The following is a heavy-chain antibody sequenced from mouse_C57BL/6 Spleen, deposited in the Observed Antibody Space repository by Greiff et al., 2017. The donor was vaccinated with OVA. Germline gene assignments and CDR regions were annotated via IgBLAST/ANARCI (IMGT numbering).Heavy chain of an antibody. CDR3: TPYYYGSSYWFAY. D-gene: IGHD1-1*01. V-gene: IGHV14-1*01. Sequence: VQLQQSGAELVRPGASVKLSCTASGFNIKDYNMHWVKQRPEQGLEWIGRIDPEDGDTEYAPKFQGKATMTADTSSNTAYLQLSSLTSEDTAVYYGTPYYYGSSYWFAYWGQGTLVTVSA. J-gene: IGHJ3*01. CDR1: GFNIKDYN. CDR2: IDPEDGDT.